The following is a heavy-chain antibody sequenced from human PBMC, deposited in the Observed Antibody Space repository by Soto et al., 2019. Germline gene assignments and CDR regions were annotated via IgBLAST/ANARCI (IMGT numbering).Heavy chain of an antibody. CDR3: AKDSWAIFGVPAGEYYAMDV. V-gene: IGHV3-23*01. Sequence: LRLSCVGSGFTFGNYAMSWVRQAPGKGLEWVSAISGSGGTTYYSDSVKGRFTISRDNSKNTVYLQMNDLRVEDAAEYFCAKDSWAIFGVPAGEYYAMDVWGKGTTVTVSS. CDR1: GFTFGNYA. CDR2: ISGSGGTT. J-gene: IGHJ6*04. D-gene: IGHD3-3*01.